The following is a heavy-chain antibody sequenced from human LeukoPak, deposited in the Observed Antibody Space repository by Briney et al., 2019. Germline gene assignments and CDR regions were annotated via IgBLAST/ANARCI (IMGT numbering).Heavy chain of an antibody. D-gene: IGHD4-17*01. V-gene: IGHV3-64*01. CDR1: GFNFSSYA. J-gene: IGHJ4*02. CDR2: ISSNGGST. Sequence: PEGSLRLSCAASGFNFSSYAMHWVRQAPGKGLEYVSAISSNGGSTYYANSVKGRFTISRDNSKNTLYLQMGSLRAEDMAVYYCARESEYATATVDYWGQGTLVTVSS. CDR3: ARESEYATATVDY.